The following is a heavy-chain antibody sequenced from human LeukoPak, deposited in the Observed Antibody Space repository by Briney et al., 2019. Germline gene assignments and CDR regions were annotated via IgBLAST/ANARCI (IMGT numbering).Heavy chain of an antibody. CDR1: DGSVSSGGYS. CDR2: IYYSGST. Sequence: SQTLSLTCTASDGSVSSGGYSWNWIRQHPGKGLEWIGYIYYSGSTYYNPSLKSRVTISVDTSKNQFSLKLSSVTAADTAVYYCARDVGTVTDLGRFDPWGQGTLVTVSA. CDR3: ARDVGTVTDLGRFDP. V-gene: IGHV4-31*03. D-gene: IGHD4-17*01. J-gene: IGHJ5*02.